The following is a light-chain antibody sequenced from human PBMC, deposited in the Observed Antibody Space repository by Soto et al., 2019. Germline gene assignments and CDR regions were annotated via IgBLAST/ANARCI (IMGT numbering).Light chain of an antibody. CDR1: SSNIGAGYD. Sequence: QSALAQPPSVSGAPGQKVTISRTGSSSNIGAGYDLHWYQQLPGTAPKLLLYGNSNRPSGVPDRFSGSKSGTSASLAITGLQAEDEADYYCQSYDSSLSAYVFGTGTKVTVL. CDR3: QSYDSSLSAYV. J-gene: IGLJ1*01. CDR2: GNS. V-gene: IGLV1-40*01.